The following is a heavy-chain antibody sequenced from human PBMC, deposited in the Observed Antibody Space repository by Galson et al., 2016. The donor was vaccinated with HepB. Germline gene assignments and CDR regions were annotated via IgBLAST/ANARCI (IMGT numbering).Heavy chain of an antibody. CDR2: VSWDSANI. V-gene: IGHV3-9*01. CDR1: GFTFDDHG. Sequence: SLRLSCAASGFTFDDHGMHWVRQAPGKGLEWVAGVSWDSANIAYADSVKGRFTISRDHAKNTVHLQMNSLRTEDTALYYCAKHSSIGERKDGLDVWGQGTTVTVSS. D-gene: IGHD5-18*01. CDR3: AKHSSIGERKDGLDV. J-gene: IGHJ6*02.